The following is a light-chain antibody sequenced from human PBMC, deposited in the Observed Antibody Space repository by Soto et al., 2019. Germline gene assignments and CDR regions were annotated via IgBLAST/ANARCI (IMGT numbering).Light chain of an antibody. Sequence: QSALTQPASVSGSPGQSITISCSGTRIDIGGYNFVSWYQQHPGKAPKLIIYDVTNRPSGVSHRFSGSKSGNTASLTISGLQADDEADYYCSSYRSSSTLAVFGGGTKLTVL. CDR3: SSYRSSSTLAV. CDR2: DVT. J-gene: IGLJ3*02. CDR1: RIDIGGYNF. V-gene: IGLV2-14*03.